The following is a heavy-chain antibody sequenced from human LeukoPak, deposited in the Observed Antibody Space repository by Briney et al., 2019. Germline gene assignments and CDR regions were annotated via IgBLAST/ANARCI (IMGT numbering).Heavy chain of an antibody. V-gene: IGHV4-30-2*01. J-gene: IGHJ4*02. D-gene: IGHD1/OR15-1a*01. CDR3: ARGMGTVPDY. CDR2: IYHSGST. Sequence: SETLSLTCTVSGGSISNHNYCWSWIRQPPGKGLEWIGYIYHSGSTYYNPSFKSRVTISVDRSKNQFSLKLSSVTAADTAVYYCARGMGTVPDYWGQGTLVTVSS. CDR1: GGSISNHNYC.